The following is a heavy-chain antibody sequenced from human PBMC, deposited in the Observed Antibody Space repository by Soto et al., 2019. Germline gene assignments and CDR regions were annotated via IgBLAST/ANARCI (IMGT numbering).Heavy chain of an antibody. Sequence: ASVKVSCKASGYTFTSYYMHWVRQAPGQGLEWMGIINPSGGSTSYAQKFQGRVTMTRDTSTSTVYMELSSLRSEDTAVYYCARDGRGSYSSGWYYFDYWGQGTLVTVSS. CDR1: GYTFTSYY. J-gene: IGHJ4*02. D-gene: IGHD6-19*01. CDR3: ARDGRGSYSSGWYYFDY. CDR2: INPSGGST. V-gene: IGHV1-46*01.